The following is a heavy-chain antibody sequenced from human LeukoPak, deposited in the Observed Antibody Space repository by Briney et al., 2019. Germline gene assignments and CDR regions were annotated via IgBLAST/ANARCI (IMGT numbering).Heavy chain of an antibody. CDR1: GGSISRFS. D-gene: IGHD3-10*01. Sequence: SETLSLTCTVSGGSISRFSWNWIRQSPGKGLEWIGYIYYSGSTNYNPSLKSRVTISLDTSKSQFSLKLSSVTAADTAVYYCARHDGEGSGSLSYWGQGTLVTVSS. CDR3: ARHDGEGSGSLSY. CDR2: IYYSGST. J-gene: IGHJ4*02. V-gene: IGHV4-59*08.